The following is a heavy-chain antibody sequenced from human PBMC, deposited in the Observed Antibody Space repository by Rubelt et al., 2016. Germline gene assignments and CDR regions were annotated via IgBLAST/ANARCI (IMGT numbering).Heavy chain of an antibody. V-gene: IGHV3-74*01. CDR3: TTEPIYSSSPDYYYYGMDV. Sequence: SSYWMHWVRQAPGKGLVWVSRINSDGSSTSYADSVKGRFTISRDNAKNTLYLQMNSLRAEDTAVYYCTTEPIYSSSPDYYYYGMDVWGQGTTVTVSS. J-gene: IGHJ6*02. CDR1: SSYW. D-gene: IGHD6-6*01. CDR2: INSDGSST.